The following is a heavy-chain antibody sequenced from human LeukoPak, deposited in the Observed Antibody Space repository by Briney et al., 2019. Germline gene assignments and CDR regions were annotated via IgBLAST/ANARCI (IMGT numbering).Heavy chain of an antibody. V-gene: IGHV1-46*01. CDR1: RYTFTSYY. Sequence: RASVKVSCKASRYTFTSYYMHWVRQAPGQGLEWMGIINPSGGSTSYAQKFQGRVTMTRDTSTSTVYMELSSLRSEDTAVYYCARDSRQQLGSESLIFDYWGQGTLVTVSS. CDR2: INPSGGST. J-gene: IGHJ4*02. D-gene: IGHD6-13*01. CDR3: ARDSRQQLGSESLIFDY.